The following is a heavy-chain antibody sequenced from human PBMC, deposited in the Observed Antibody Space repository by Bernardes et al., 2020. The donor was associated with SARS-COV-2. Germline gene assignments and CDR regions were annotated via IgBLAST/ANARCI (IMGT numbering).Heavy chain of an antibody. CDR1: GFTFSSYW. V-gene: IGHV3-7*01. Sequence: GGSLRLSCAASGFTFSSYWMSWVRQAPGKGLEWVANIKQDGSEKYYVDSVKGRFTISRDNAKNSLYLQMNSLRAEDTAVYYCARVPATTVTTLYYYYYGMDVWGQGTTVTVSS. CDR3: ARVPATTVTTLYYYYYGMDV. D-gene: IGHD4-17*01. CDR2: IKQDGSEK. J-gene: IGHJ6*02.